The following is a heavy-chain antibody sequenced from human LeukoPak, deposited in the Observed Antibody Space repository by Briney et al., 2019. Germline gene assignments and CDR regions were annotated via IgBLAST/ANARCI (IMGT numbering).Heavy chain of an antibody. CDR1: GYTFATYF. CDR2: INPSGGST. CDR3: ARDSLTGYYPFRY. Sequence: ASVKVSCKASGYTFATYFIHWVRQAPGQGLEWMGIINPSGGSTSYAQKFQGRVTMTRDTSTSTVYMELSSLRSEDTAVYYCARDSLTGYYPFRYWGQGTLVTVSS. J-gene: IGHJ4*02. D-gene: IGHD3-9*01. V-gene: IGHV1-46*01.